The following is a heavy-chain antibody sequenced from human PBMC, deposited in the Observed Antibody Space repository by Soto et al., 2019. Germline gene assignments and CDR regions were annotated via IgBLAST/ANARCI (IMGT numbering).Heavy chain of an antibody. CDR3: ARERGYYDSSGWLDY. CDR1: GGSITSDY. V-gene: IGHV4-4*07. D-gene: IGHD3-22*01. J-gene: IGHJ4*02. Sequence: QVQLQESGPGLVKPSETLSLTCTVSGGSITSDYWSWIRQPAGQGLEWSGRIYTSGSNKYNPSLKSRVTISVDTSKNQFSLKLTSVTAADTAVYYCARERGYYDSSGWLDYWGQGTLVTVSS. CDR2: IYTSGSN.